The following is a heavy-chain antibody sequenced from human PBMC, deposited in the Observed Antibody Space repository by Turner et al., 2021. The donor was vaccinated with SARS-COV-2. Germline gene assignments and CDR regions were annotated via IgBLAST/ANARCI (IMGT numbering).Heavy chain of an antibody. CDR2: ISWNSGSI. CDR1: GFPFYDYA. J-gene: IGHJ4*02. CDR3: AKAPNREYYDFWSGYLYYFDY. V-gene: IGHV3-9*01. Sequence: EVQLVASGGGLLPPGRSLRLSCAASGFPFYDYAMHLVRQAPGKGLEWVSGISWNSGSIAYADSVKGRFTISRDNAKNSLYVQMHSLRAEDTALYYCAKAPNREYYDFWSGYLYYFDYWGQGTLVTVSS. D-gene: IGHD3-3*01.